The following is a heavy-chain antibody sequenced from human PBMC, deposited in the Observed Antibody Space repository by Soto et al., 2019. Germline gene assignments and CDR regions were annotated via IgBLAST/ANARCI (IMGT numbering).Heavy chain of an antibody. CDR1: GGSFSGYY. Sequence: PSETLSLTCAVYGGSFSGYYWSWIRQPPGKGLEWIGEINHSGSTNYNPSLKSRVTISVDTSKNQFSLKLSSVTAADTVVYYCASNYGSGSYFYYYYMDVWGKGTTVTVSS. CDR3: ASNYGSGSYFYYYYMDV. V-gene: IGHV4-34*01. CDR2: INHSGST. D-gene: IGHD3-10*01. J-gene: IGHJ6*03.